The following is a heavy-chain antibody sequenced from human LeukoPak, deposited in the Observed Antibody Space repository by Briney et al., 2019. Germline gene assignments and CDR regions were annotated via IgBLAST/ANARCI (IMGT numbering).Heavy chain of an antibody. Sequence: ASVKVSCKASGYTFTSYGISWVRQAPGQGLEWMGWISAYNGNTNYAQKFQGRVTITTDESTSTAYMELSSLRSEDTAVYYCARGRDGYNLWGQGTLVTVSS. CDR1: GYTFTSYG. D-gene: IGHD5-24*01. V-gene: IGHV1-18*01. CDR3: ARGRDGYNL. J-gene: IGHJ4*02. CDR2: ISAYNGNT.